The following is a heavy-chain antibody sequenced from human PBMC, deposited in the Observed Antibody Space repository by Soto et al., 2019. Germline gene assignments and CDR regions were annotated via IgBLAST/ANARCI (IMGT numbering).Heavy chain of an antibody. CDR2: IHYSGST. CDR1: GDSISSYY. CDR3: ARGYSRHDY. D-gene: IGHD5-18*01. J-gene: IGHJ4*02. Sequence: TLSLTCTVSGDSISSYYWSWIRQPPGKGLEWIGYIHYSGSTNYNPSLKSRVTISVDTSKNQFSLKLSSVTAADTAVYYCARGYSRHDYWGQGTLVTVSS. V-gene: IGHV4-59*12.